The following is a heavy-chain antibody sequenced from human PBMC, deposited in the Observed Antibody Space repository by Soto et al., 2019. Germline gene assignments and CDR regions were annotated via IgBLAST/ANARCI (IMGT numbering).Heavy chain of an antibody. D-gene: IGHD2-2*01. CDR3: AREGHAVVVPVVSYGIYGMDV. V-gene: IGHV3-23*01. CDR2: VSGCGGGT. J-gene: IGHJ6*02. CDR1: GFTSSTFA. Sequence: PGGTLRLSCAASGFTSSTFAMSWVRQAPGKGLEWVSTVSGCGGGTYYADSVKGRFTISRDKSKNTLYLQMNSMRLEDTAVYNCAREGHAVVVPVVSYGIYGMDVWGQGTTVTVSS.